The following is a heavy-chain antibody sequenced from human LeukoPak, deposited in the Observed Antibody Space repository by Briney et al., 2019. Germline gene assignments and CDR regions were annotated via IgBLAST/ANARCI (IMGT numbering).Heavy chain of an antibody. CDR2: INPSGGST. CDR1: GYTFTSYY. V-gene: IGHV1-46*01. CDR3: ARDFIGYYDILTDENYYYYGMDV. Sequence: ASVKVSCKASGYTFTSYYMHWARQAPGQGLEWMGIINPSGGSTSYAQKFQGRVTMTRDTSTSTVYMELSSLRSEDTAVYYCARDFIGYYDILTDENYYYYGMDVWGQGTTVTVSS. J-gene: IGHJ6*02. D-gene: IGHD3-9*01.